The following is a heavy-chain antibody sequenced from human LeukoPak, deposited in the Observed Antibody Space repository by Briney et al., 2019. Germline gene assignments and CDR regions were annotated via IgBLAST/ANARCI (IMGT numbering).Heavy chain of an antibody. V-gene: IGHV4-59*08. CDR2: IYYSGTT. Sequence: SETLSLTCTVSGGSISSYYWSWIRQPPGKGLEWIGYIYYSGTTNYNPSLKSRVTISVDTSKNQFSLKLSSVTAADTAVYYCARGHHDFWSGQRWFDPWGQGTLVTVSS. CDR1: GGSISSYY. J-gene: IGHJ5*02. D-gene: IGHD3-3*01. CDR3: ARGHHDFWSGQRWFDP.